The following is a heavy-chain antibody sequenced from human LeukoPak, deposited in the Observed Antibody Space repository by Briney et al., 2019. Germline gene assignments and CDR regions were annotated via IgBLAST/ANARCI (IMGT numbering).Heavy chain of an antibody. CDR3: ARHPSGRMWLQQGGWFDP. CDR2: IYHSGRS. Sequence: SETLSLTCTISGYSISSGYYWGWIRQSPGKGLEGIGSIYHSGRSYYNPSLKSRVTISVDTSKNYFSLKLSSVTAADTAVYYCARHPSGRMWLQQGGWFDPWGQGTLVTVSS. J-gene: IGHJ5*02. CDR1: GYSISSGYY. D-gene: IGHD5-24*01. V-gene: IGHV4-38-2*02.